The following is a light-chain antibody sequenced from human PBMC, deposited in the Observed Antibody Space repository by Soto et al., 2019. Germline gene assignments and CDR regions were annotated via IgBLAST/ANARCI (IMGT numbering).Light chain of an antibody. V-gene: IGKV3D-7*01. J-gene: IGKJ4*01. CDR1: QSVRGN. CDR3: QQDYNLPPLT. Sequence: ETFMTQSPGTLSLSPGGIATLSCKLSQSVRGNLAWYQQKPGQAPRLLIYDASTRATSIPARFSGSGSGTDFTLTISSLQPEDFAVYYCQQDYNLPPLTFGGGTKVDIK. CDR2: DAS.